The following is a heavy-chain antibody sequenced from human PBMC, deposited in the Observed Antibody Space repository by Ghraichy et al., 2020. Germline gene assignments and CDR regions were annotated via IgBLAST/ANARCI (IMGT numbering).Heavy chain of an antibody. J-gene: IGHJ4*02. Sequence: SETLSLTCTVSGGSISSSYWSWIRQPPGKGLEWIGYIFYSGSTNYNPSLKSRVTISIDRSKSQFSLKLSSVTAADSAVYYCARSGPIGGTYPNDYWGQGTLVTVSS. CDR3: ARSGPIGGTYPNDY. V-gene: IGHV4-59*01. D-gene: IGHD1-26*01. CDR2: IFYSGST. CDR1: GGSISSSY.